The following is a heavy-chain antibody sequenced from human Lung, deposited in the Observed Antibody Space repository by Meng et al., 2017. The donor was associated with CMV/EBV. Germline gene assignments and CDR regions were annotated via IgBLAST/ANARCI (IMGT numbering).Heavy chain of an antibody. V-gene: IGHV2-5*02. Sequence: LSTNGVGVGLIRQPPGKALEWLALIYWDDYKRYSPSLKSRLTITKDTSKNQVVLTMTNMDPVDTATYYCARRPSSYYDSSGYFFADYWGQGTLVTVSS. CDR1: LSTNGVG. D-gene: IGHD3-22*01. CDR3: ARRPSSYYDSSGYFFADY. CDR2: IYWDDYK. J-gene: IGHJ4*02.